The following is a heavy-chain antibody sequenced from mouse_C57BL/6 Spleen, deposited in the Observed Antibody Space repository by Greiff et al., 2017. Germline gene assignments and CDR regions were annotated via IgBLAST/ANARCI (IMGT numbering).Heavy chain of an antibody. D-gene: IGHD3-1*01. CDR3: ARPRAGWYFDV. CDR2: ISSGSSTI. V-gene: IGHV5-17*01. CDR1: GFTFSDYG. J-gene: IGHJ1*03. Sequence: EVKVVESGGGLVKPGGSLKLSCAASGFTFSDYGMHWVRQAPEKGLEWVAYISSGSSTIYYADTVKGRFTISRDNAKNTLFLQMTSLRSEDTAMYYCARPRAGWYFDVWGTGTTVTVSS.